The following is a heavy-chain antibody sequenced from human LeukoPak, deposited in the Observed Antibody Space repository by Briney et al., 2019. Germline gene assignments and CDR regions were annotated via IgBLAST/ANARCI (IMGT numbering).Heavy chain of an antibody. CDR1: GFFFSSFN. CDR3: ARDPVAYSYGTHWYFDL. D-gene: IGHD5-18*01. J-gene: IGHJ2*01. V-gene: IGHV3-48*04. Sequence: GGSLRLSCEASGFFFSSFNMNWVRQAPGKGLEWVSYISADTRTSYYADSVKGRFTVSRDNARNSLSLQINSLRADDTAIYYCARDPVAYSYGTHWYFDLWGRGALVTVSS. CDR2: ISADTRTS.